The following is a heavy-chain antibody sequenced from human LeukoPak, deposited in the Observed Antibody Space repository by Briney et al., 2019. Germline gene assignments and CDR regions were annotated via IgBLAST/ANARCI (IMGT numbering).Heavy chain of an antibody. CDR1: GGSISSYY. Sequence: PSETLSLTCTVSGGSISSYYWSRIRQPPGKGLEWIGYIYYSGSTNYNPSLKSRVTISVDTSKNQFSLKLSSVTAADTAVYYCAGVWWLVPYYYYYMDVWGKGTTVTVSS. V-gene: IGHV4-59*01. CDR2: IYYSGST. J-gene: IGHJ6*03. D-gene: IGHD6-19*01. CDR3: AGVWWLVPYYYYYMDV.